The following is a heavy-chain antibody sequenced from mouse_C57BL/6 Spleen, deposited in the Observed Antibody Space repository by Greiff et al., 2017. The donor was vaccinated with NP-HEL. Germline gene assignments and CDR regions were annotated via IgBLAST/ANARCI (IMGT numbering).Heavy chain of an antibody. CDR2: ISYDGSN. CDR3: AGPYYYAMDY. J-gene: IGHJ4*01. Sequence: EVQLVESGPGLVKPSQSLSLTCSVTGYSITSGYYWNWIRQFPGNKLEWMGYISYDGSNNYNPSLKNRISITRDTSKNQFFLKLNSVTTEDTATYYCAGPYYYAMDYWGQGTSVTVSS. V-gene: IGHV3-6*01. CDR1: GYSITSGYY.